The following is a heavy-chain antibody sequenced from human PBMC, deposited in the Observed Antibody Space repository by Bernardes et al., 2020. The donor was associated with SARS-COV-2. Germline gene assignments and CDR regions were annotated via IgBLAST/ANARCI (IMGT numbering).Heavy chain of an antibody. Sequence: GGSLRLSCAASGFTFSDYWMSWVRLAPGKGLEWVANIKQDGSETYYVDSVKGRFTISRDNAKNSLFLQMNSLTAEDTAVYYCARRLYFGELFDYWGQGTLVTVSS. CDR1: GFTFSDYW. J-gene: IGHJ4*02. CDR3: ARRLYFGELFDY. D-gene: IGHD3-10*01. CDR2: IKQDGSET. V-gene: IGHV3-7*01.